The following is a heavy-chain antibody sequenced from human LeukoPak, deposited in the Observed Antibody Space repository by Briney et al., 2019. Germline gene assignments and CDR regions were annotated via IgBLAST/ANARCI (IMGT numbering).Heavy chain of an antibody. D-gene: IGHD4-23*01. J-gene: IGHJ4*02. V-gene: IGHV4-30-2*01. CDR2: IYHSGST. CDR3: ARDHDYGGNQGFDY. Sequence: SETLSLTCAVSGGSISSGGYSWSWIRQPPGKGLEWIGYIYHSGSTYYNPSLKSRVTISVDRSKNQFSLKLSSVTAADTAVYYCARDHDYGGNQGFDYWGQGTLVTVSS. CDR1: GGSISSGGYS.